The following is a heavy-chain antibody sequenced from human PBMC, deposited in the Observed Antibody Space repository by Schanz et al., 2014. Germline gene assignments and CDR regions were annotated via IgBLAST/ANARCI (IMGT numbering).Heavy chain of an antibody. CDR3: AIIGVMVAVAGTRADY. J-gene: IGHJ4*02. CDR2: IWNNGVTK. Sequence: QAQLMESGGGVVQPGTSLILSCSVSGFSLNTYGIHWFRQPAGKGLEWVAVIWNNGVTKYYADSVRGRFTISRDNSKNTLYLQMNRLRAEDTALYYCAIIGVMVAVAGTRADYWGQGTLXTVSS. CDR1: GFSLNTYG. V-gene: IGHV3-33*01. D-gene: IGHD6-19*01.